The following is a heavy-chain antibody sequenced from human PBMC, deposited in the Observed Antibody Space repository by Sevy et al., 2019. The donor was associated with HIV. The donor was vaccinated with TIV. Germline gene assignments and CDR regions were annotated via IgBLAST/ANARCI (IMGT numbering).Heavy chain of an antibody. CDR1: GFTFDDYG. CDR3: ARDRGTVTVYYYYYMDV. J-gene: IGHJ6*03. D-gene: IGHD4-17*01. V-gene: IGHV3-20*04. CDR2: INWNGGST. Sequence: GGSLRLSCAASGFTFDDYGMSWVRQAPGKGLEWVSGINWNGGSTGYADSVKGRFTISRDNAKNSLYLQMNSLRAEDTALYYCARDRGTVTVYYYYYMDVWGKGTTVTVSS.